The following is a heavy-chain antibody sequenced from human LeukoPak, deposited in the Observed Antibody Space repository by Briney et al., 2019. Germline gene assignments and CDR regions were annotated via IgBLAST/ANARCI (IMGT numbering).Heavy chain of an antibody. CDR3: AREGGSGSFDY. V-gene: IGHV1-2*02. CDR2: ISPNSGGT. Sequence: ASVKVSCKASGGTFSSYAISWVRQAPGQGLEWMGWISPNSGGTNYAQNFQGRVTMTRDTSISTAYMELSRLRSDDTAIYYCAREGGSGSFDYWGQGTLVTVSS. CDR1: GGTFSSYA. J-gene: IGHJ4*02. D-gene: IGHD3-10*01.